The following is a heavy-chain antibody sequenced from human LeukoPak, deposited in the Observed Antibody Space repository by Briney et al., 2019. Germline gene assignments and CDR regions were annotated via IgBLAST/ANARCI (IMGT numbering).Heavy chain of an antibody. Sequence: ASVTVSCKASGDTFTGYYMRWVRQAPGQGLEWMGWINPNTGGTNYAQKFQGRATMTRDTSISTAYMELSRLTFVDTAVYYCARAASGDYFDYWGQGTLVTVSS. CDR1: GDTFTGYY. V-gene: IGHV1-2*02. J-gene: IGHJ4*02. CDR2: INPNTGGT. D-gene: IGHD3-10*01. CDR3: ARAASGDYFDY.